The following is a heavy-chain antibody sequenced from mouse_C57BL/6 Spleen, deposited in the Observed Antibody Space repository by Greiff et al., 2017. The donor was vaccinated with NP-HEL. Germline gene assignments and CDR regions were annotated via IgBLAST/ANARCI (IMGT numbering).Heavy chain of an antibody. CDR3: TKAGNDLDY. D-gene: IGHD4-1*01. V-gene: IGHV1-15*01. Sequence: QVQLQQSGAELVRPGASVTLSCKASGYTFTDYEMHWVKQTPVHGLEWIGAIDPETGGTAYNQKFKGKAILTADKSSSTAYMELRSLTSEDSAVYYCTKAGNDLDYWGQGTTLTVSS. CDR2: IDPETGGT. J-gene: IGHJ2*01. CDR1: GYTFTDYE.